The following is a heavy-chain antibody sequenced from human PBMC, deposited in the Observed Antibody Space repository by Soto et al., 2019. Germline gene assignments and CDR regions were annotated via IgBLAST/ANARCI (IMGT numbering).Heavy chain of an antibody. V-gene: IGHV1-69*06. CDR3: ARDGAITIFGVVIPARYYGMDV. J-gene: IGHJ6*02. CDR1: GGTFSSYA. CDR2: IIPIFGTA. Sequence: ASVNVSCKASGGTFSSYAISWVRQAPGQGLEWMGGIIPIFGTANYAQKFQGRVTVTADKSTSTAYMELSSLRSEDTAVYYCARDGAITIFGVVIPARYYGMDVWGQGTTVTVSS. D-gene: IGHD3-3*01.